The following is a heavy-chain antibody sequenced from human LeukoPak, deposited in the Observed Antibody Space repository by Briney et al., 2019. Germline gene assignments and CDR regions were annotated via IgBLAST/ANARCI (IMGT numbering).Heavy chain of an antibody. D-gene: IGHD2-2*02. CDR1: GGSISSSSYY. CDR3: ARYCSSTSCYTENAFDI. Sequence: PSETLSVTCTVYGGSISSSSYYWGWIRQPPGKGLEWIGSIYYSGSTYYNPSLKSRVTISVDTSKNQFSLKLSSVTAADTAVYYCARYCSSTSCYTENAFDIWGQGTMVTVSS. CDR2: IYYSGST. V-gene: IGHV4-39*07. J-gene: IGHJ3*02.